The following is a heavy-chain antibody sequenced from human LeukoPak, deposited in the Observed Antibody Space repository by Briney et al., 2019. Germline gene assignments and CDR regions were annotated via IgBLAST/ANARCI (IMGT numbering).Heavy chain of an antibody. J-gene: IGHJ6*03. CDR1: GYTFTNYD. Sequence: ASVKVSCKASGYTFTNYDINWVRQATGQGLEWMGWMNPNSGGTNYAQKFQGRVTMTRDTSISTAYMELSRLRSDDTAVYYCARVGGGHQPYYMDVWGKGTTVTVSS. D-gene: IGHD4-23*01. V-gene: IGHV1-2*02. CDR2: MNPNSGGT. CDR3: ARVGGGHQPYYMDV.